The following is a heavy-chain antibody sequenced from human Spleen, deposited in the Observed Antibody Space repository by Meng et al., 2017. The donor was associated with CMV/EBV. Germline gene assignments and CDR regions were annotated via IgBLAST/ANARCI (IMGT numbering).Heavy chain of an antibody. CDR3: ARNGYYSLDY. Sequence: SLTCAVCGGSFSSSKWWSWVRQPPGKGLEWIGEIYDSGTTTYNPSLKSRVTISLDESKNEFSLKLSSVTAADTAVYYCARNGYYSLDYWSQGTLVTVSS. D-gene: IGHD3-22*01. CDR1: GGSFSSSKW. J-gene: IGHJ4*02. CDR2: IYDSGTT. V-gene: IGHV4-4*02.